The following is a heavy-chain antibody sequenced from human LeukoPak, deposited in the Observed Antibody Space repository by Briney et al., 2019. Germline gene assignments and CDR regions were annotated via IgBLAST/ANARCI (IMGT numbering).Heavy chain of an antibody. CDR2: IYHSGST. D-gene: IGHD2-15*01. J-gene: IGHJ5*02. CDR3: ARHYCSGGSCYYP. V-gene: IGHV4-4*02. Sequence: IGEIYHSGSTNYNPSLKSRVTISVDTSKNQFSLKLSSVTAADTAVYYCARHYCSGGSCYYPWGQGTLVTVSS.